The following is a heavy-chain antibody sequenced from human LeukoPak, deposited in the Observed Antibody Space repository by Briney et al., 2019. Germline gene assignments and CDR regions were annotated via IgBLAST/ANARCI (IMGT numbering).Heavy chain of an antibody. CDR2: IKQDGSEK. Sequence: PGGSLRLCCAASGFTFSSYWMSWGRQAPGKGLEWVANIKQDGSEKYYVDSVKGRFTISRDNAKNSLYLQMNSLRAEDTAVYYCARVFDFDWLYFDYWGQGTLVTDSS. V-gene: IGHV3-7*03. J-gene: IGHJ4*02. CDR1: GFTFSSYW. D-gene: IGHD3-9*01. CDR3: ARVFDFDWLYFDY.